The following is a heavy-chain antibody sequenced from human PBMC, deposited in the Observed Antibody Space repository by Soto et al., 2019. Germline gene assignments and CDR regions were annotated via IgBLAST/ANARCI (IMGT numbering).Heavy chain of an antibody. J-gene: IGHJ4*02. CDR2: INSDGSGT. CDR1: GFTFSNYW. D-gene: IGHD2-8*01. V-gene: IGHV3-74*01. CDR3: ARPNGAAGPPIY. Sequence: EVQLVESGGGLVQPGGSLRLSCAASGFTFSNYWMHWVRQAPGKGLVWVSRINSDGSGTSYADSVKGRFTISRDNAKNTLYVQMNSLRAEDTAVYYCARPNGAAGPPIYWGQGTLVTVSS.